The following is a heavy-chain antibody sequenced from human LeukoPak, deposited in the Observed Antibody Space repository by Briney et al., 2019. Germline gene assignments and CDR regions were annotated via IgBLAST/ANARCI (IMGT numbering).Heavy chain of an antibody. J-gene: IGHJ6*02. CDR1: GYTFTSYG. V-gene: IGHV1-18*01. CDR2: ISAYNGNT. Sequence: ASVKVSCKASGYTFTSYGISWVRQAPGQGLEWMGWISAYNGNTNYAQKFQGRVTMTRDTSISTAYMELSRLRSDDTAVYYCARDVPYYDFWSGYNYYGMDVWGQGTTVTVSS. D-gene: IGHD3-3*01. CDR3: ARDVPYYDFWSGYNYYGMDV.